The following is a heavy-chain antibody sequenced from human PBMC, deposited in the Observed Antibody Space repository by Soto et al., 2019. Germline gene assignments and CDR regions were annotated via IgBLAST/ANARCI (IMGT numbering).Heavy chain of an antibody. V-gene: IGHV4-61*01. CDR1: GGSVSSDTHY. CDR2: IYSSGST. D-gene: IGHD2-2*02. Sequence: QVQLQESGPRLVKPSETVSLTCTVSGGSVSSDTHYWSWIRLPPGKRLEWIGFIYSSGSTNYNPSLNSRVYTSVDTSKDQFSLKLRSVIVADTAVYHCARFVRSCSGTTCYTRADVWGQGTTVSVSS. J-gene: IGHJ6*02. CDR3: ARFVRSCSGTTCYTRADV.